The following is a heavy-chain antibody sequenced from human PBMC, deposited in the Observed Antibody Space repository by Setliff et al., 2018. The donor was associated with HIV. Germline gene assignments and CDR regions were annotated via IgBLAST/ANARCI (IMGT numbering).Heavy chain of an antibody. V-gene: IGHV1-69-2*01. CDR3: ARDRATYYDILTGYYKRPGSEYFQH. CDR2: VDPDDGET. CDR1: GYTLTDFY. J-gene: IGHJ1*01. Sequence: ASVKVSCKASGYTLTDFYIHWVQQVPGKGLEWMGRVDPDDGETIYAEKFQDRVTISADTSTDTAYMELSSLRSEDTAVYYCARDRATYYDILTGYYKRPGSEYFQHWGQGTLVTVSS. D-gene: IGHD3-9*01.